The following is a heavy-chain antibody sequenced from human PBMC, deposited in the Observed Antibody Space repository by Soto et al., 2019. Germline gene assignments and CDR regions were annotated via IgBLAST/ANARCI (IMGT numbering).Heavy chain of an antibody. D-gene: IGHD2-8*01. CDR3: ARDHIVLMVYAIEGRNAFNI. CDR1: GYTFTSYG. J-gene: IGHJ3*02. Sequence: GASVKVSCKASGYTFTSYGISWVRQAPGQGLEWMGWISAYNGNTNYAQKLQGRVTMTTDTSTSTAYMELRSLRSDDTAVYYCARDHIVLMVYAIEGRNAFNIWGQGTMVTVSS. V-gene: IGHV1-18*01. CDR2: ISAYNGNT.